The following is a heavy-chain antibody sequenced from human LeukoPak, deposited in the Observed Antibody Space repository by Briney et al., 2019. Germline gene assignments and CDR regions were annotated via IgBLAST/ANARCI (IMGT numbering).Heavy chain of an antibody. CDR3: ARTYYYDSSGYYYYYYGMDV. V-gene: IGHV1-69*13. Sequence: GASVKVSCKASGGTFSSYAISWARQAPGQGLEWMGGIIPIFGTANYAQKFQGRVTITADESTSTAYMELSSLRSEDTAVYYCARTYYYDSSGYYYYYYGMDVWGQGTTVTVSS. CDR1: GGTFSSYA. D-gene: IGHD3-22*01. CDR2: IIPIFGTA. J-gene: IGHJ6*02.